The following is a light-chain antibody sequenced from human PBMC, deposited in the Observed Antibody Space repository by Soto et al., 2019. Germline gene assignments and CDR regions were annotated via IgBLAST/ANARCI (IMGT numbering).Light chain of an antibody. J-gene: IGLJ2*01. CDR2: SSD. V-gene: IGLV1-44*01. CDR3: SAWDDSLNGLV. CDR1: SFNIGSND. Sequence: QSVLTQPPSVSGTPGQRVTISCSGSSFNIGSNDVNWYQQGPRSAPNLLIYSSDQRPSGVPDRFSGSTSGTSASLAISALQSEEEADYYCSAWDDSLNGLVFGGGTVLTVL.